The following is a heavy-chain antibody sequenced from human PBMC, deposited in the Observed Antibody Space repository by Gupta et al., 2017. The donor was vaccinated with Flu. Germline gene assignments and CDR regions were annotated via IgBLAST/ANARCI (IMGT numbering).Heavy chain of an antibody. CDR2: ISSSSSYI. J-gene: IGHJ4*02. V-gene: IGHV3-21*01. D-gene: IGHD2-2*01. CDR1: GFTFSSYS. CDR3: AVPAANFDY. Sequence: EVQLVESGGGLVKPGGSLRLSCAASGFTFSSYSMNWVRQAPGKGLEWVSSISSSSSYIYYADSVKGRFTISRDNAKNSLYLQVNSLRAEDTAVYYCAVPAANFDYWGQGTLVTVSS.